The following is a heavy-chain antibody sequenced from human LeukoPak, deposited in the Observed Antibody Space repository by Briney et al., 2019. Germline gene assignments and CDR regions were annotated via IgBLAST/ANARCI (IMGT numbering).Heavy chain of an antibody. Sequence: SVKVSCKASAGTFSSYAISWVRQAPGQGLEWMGRIIPILGIANYAQKFQGRVTITADKSTSTAYMELSSLRSEDTAVYYCARFDDCSSTSCYPNYGMDVWGQGTTVTVSS. CDR2: IIPILGIA. CDR1: AGTFSSYA. V-gene: IGHV1-69*04. CDR3: ARFDDCSSTSCYPNYGMDV. D-gene: IGHD2-2*01. J-gene: IGHJ6*02.